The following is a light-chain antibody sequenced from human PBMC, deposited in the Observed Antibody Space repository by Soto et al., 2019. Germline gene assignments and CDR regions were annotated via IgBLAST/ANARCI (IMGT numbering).Light chain of an antibody. CDR3: PQYARSPRT. Sequence: LLTQSPATLSLSPGESAILSCRASESVNYYLGWYQQKPGQAPRLLIYDASNRATGIPDRFSGSGSGTDFTLTISRLEPEDLAVYYCPQYARSPRTFGQGTKVDIK. V-gene: IGKV3-11*01. CDR2: DAS. J-gene: IGKJ1*01. CDR1: ESVNYY.